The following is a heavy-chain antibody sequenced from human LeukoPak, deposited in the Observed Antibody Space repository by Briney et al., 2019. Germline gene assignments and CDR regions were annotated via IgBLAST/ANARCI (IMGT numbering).Heavy chain of an antibody. CDR2: IGPTGTDR. V-gene: IGHV3-21*01. Sequence: PGGSLRLSCAASGFTFSSCGFNWVRQAPGKGLEWVSSIGPTGTDRYYADSVRGRFTIPRDNDKNSMYLQMDSLRDEDTAVYYCATETIGRHYDYWGQGTLLTVSS. D-gene: IGHD1-14*01. J-gene: IGHJ4*02. CDR1: GFTFSSCG. CDR3: ATETIGRHYDY.